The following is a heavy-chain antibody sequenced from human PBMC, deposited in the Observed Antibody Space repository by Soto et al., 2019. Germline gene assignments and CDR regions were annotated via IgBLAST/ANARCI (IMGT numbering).Heavy chain of an antibody. CDR2: IYRAGTT. D-gene: IGHD4-17*01. CDR1: GFAVSSSY. CDR3: ARAKGFGDYDHDAFDI. J-gene: IGHJ3*02. V-gene: IGHV3-66*01. Sequence: EGRLTESGGGLVQPGGSLRLSCTASGFAVSSSYMNWVRQTPGKGLEWVSAIYRAGTTYYADSVKGRFSISRDSSKNTVGLQMNSLRVDDMAVYFCARAKGFGDYDHDAFDIWGQGTMVTVSS.